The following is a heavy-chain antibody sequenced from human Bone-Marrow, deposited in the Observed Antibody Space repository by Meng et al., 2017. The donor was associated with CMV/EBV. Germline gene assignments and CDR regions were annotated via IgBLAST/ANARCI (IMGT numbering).Heavy chain of an antibody. Sequence: GESLKISCAASGFTISSDYMSWVRQAPGKGLEWVSVIFSGGDTYYADSVKGRFTISRDTSKNTLFLQMNSLRAEDTAVYYCASRTEYYYYGMDVWGQGTTVTVSS. V-gene: IGHV3-53*05. J-gene: IGHJ6*02. CDR1: GFTISSDY. D-gene: IGHD1-14*01. CDR2: IFSGGDT. CDR3: ASRTEYYYYGMDV.